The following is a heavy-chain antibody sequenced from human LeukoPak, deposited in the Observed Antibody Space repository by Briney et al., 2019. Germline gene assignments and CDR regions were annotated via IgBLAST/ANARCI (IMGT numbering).Heavy chain of an antibody. D-gene: IGHD5-18*01. J-gene: IGHJ3*02. Sequence: PGGSLRLSCAASGFSFSNYWMSWVRQAPGKGLEWVSSIGYSGGRTDYAGSVKGRFTISRDNSKNTLYLQMNSLRVEDTAVYYCANGRGYLGAFDIWGQGTMVTVSS. V-gene: IGHV3-23*01. CDR2: IGYSGGRT. CDR1: GFSFSNYW. CDR3: ANGRGYLGAFDI.